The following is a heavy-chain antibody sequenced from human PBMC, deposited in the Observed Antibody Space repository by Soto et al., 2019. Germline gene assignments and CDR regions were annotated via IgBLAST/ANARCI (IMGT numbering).Heavy chain of an antibody. V-gene: IGHV4-4*02. CDR3: ARAQADDSMDV. J-gene: IGHJ6*02. Sequence: QVQLQESCPGLVKPSGTLSLTCAVSGGSISSSNWWSWVRQPPGKGLEWVGEIYHSWSTNHNPSLKSRVTTSVDKSKNQFSLKLSSVTAADTDVYYCARAQADDSMDVWGQGITVTVSS. CDR1: GGSISSSNW. D-gene: IGHD3-9*01. CDR2: IYHSWST.